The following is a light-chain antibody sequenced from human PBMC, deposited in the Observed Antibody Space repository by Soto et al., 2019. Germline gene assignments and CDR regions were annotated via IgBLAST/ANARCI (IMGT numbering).Light chain of an antibody. CDR3: QCYHTVSRT. CDR1: QSISNL. V-gene: IGKV1-5*03. J-gene: IGKJ1*01. Sequence: DIQMTQSPSTLSASVGDRVTITCRAGQSISNLLAWYQQKSGRAPKLLIYKATILRSGVPSRFSGSGSGTEFTLTISNLQPDDFATYYCQCYHTVSRTFGQGTKVDIK. CDR2: KAT.